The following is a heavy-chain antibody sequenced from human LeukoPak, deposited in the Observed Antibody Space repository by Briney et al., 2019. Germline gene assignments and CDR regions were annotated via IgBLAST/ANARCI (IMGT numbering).Heavy chain of an antibody. CDR3: ARNYYGSGSPLYYYYYMDV. J-gene: IGHJ6*03. D-gene: IGHD3-10*01. CDR2: INHSGST. V-gene: IGHV4-34*01. CDR1: GGSFSGYY. Sequence: PSETLSLTCAVYGGSFSGYYWSWIRQPPGKGLEWIGEINHSGSTNYNPSLKSRVTISVDTSKNQFSLMLSSVTAADTAVYYCARNYYGSGSPLYYYYYMDVWGKGTTVTISS.